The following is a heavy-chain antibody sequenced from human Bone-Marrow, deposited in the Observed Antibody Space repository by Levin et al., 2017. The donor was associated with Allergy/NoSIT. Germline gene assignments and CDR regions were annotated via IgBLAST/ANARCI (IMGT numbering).Heavy chain of an antibody. D-gene: IGHD3-3*01. V-gene: IGHV3-21*01. Sequence: GESLKISCAASGFTFSSYSMNWVRQAPGKGLEWVSSISSSSSYIYYADSVKGRFTISRDNAKNSLYLQMNSLRAEDTAVYYCARGESGYHDAFDIWGQGTMVTVSS. J-gene: IGHJ3*02. CDR3: ARGESGYHDAFDI. CDR2: ISSSSSYI. CDR1: GFTFSSYS.